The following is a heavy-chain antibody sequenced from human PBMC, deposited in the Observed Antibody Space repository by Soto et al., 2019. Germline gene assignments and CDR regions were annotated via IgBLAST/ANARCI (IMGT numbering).Heavy chain of an antibody. Sequence: EVQLVESGGDLVKPGGSLRLSCAASGFTFTDAWINWVHQAPEKGLEWIGRIKSKAAGGTTDFAEPDKGRFAISRDDSYRMVYLQMNSLKTEETAFYSCTGDSFSSTTVVRFDYWGHGALVIVAS. CDR3: TGDSFSSTTVVRFDY. J-gene: IGHJ4*01. CDR2: IKSKAAGGTT. D-gene: IGHD2-2*01. CDR1: GFTFTDAW. V-gene: IGHV3-15*07.